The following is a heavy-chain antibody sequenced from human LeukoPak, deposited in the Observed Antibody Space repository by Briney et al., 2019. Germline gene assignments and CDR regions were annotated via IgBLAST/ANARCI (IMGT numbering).Heavy chain of an antibody. J-gene: IGHJ3*02. Sequence: GGSVRLSCAAWGLIFRGSDIHGVPHACGKGLECAGHIRRKTNDYATADAASVKGRFTFSRADSKNTAYIQMNSLKPEDTAVYYCTRHNYDRSGYGAFDIWGQGTMVTVSS. V-gene: IGHV3-73*01. CDR3: TRHNYDRSGYGAFDI. CDR1: GLIFRGSD. CDR2: IRRKTNDYAT. D-gene: IGHD3-22*01.